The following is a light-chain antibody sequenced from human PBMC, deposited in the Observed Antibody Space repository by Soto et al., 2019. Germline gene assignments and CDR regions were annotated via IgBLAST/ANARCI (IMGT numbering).Light chain of an antibody. V-gene: IGKV3-20*01. CDR3: QQYGPSPLT. Sequence: EIVLTQSPGILSLSPGERATLSCRASQSVSSNPLAWYQQKPGQAPRLLIYGASSWATAIQDRFSGSGCGTDFTLTISRLEPDDCAVYYCQQYGPSPLTFGGGTKRQIK. CDR1: QSVSSNP. CDR2: GAS. J-gene: IGKJ4*01.